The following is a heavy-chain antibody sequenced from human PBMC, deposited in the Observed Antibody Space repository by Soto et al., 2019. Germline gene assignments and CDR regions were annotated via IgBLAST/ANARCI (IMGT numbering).Heavy chain of an antibody. CDR2: IIPIFGTA. Sequence: QVQLVQSGAEVKKPGSSVKVSCKASGGTFSSYAISWVRQAPGQGLEWMGGIIPIFGTANYAQKFQGRVTITADESTRTAYMELSSLRSEDTAVYYCATRYCSSTSCSGYYGMDVWGQGTTVTVSS. CDR1: GGTFSSYA. CDR3: ATRYCSSTSCSGYYGMDV. J-gene: IGHJ6*02. V-gene: IGHV1-69*01. D-gene: IGHD2-2*01.